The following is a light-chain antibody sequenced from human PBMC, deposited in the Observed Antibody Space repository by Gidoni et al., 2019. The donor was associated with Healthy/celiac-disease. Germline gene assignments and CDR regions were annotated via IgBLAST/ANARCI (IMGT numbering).Light chain of an antibody. CDR1: KLGDKY. Sequence: SYELTQPPSVSVSPGQTASITCSGDKLGDKYACLYQQKPGQSPVLVIYQDSKRPSGIPERFSGSNSWNTATLTISGTQAMDEADYYCQAWDSSTFVVFGGGTKLTVL. V-gene: IGLV3-1*01. CDR3: QAWDSSTFVV. CDR2: QDS. J-gene: IGLJ2*01.